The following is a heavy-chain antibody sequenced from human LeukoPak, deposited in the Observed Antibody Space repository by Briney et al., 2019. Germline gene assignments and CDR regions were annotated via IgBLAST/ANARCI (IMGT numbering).Heavy chain of an antibody. V-gene: IGHV3-30-3*01. D-gene: IGHD1-14*01. CDR2: ISYDGSNK. CDR1: GFTFSSYA. CDR3: ARDSPESWFDP. J-gene: IGHJ5*02. Sequence: GGSLRLSCAASGFTFSSYAMHWVRQAPGKGLEWVAVISYDGSNKYYADSEKGRFTISRDNSKNTLYLQMNSLRAEDTAVYYCARDSPESWFDPWGQGTLVTVSS.